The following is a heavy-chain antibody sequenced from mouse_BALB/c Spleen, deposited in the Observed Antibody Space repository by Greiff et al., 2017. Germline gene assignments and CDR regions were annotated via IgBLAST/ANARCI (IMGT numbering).Heavy chain of an antibody. V-gene: IGHV10-1*02. Sequence: EVKLMESGGGLVQPKGSLKLSCAASGFTFNTYAMNWVRQAPGKGLEWVARIRSKSNNYATYYADSVKDRFTISRDDSQSMLYLQMNNLKTEDTAMYYCVRQGGNVAMDYWGQGTSVTVSS. J-gene: IGHJ4*01. D-gene: IGHD2-1*01. CDR3: VRQGGNVAMDY. CDR2: IRSKSNNYAT. CDR1: GFTFNTYA.